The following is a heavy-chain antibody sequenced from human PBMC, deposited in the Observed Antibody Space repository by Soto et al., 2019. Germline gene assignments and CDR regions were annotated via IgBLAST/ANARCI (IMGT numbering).Heavy chain of an antibody. CDR2: FDPEDADT. D-gene: IGHD3-10*01. J-gene: IGHJ4*02. CDR1: GYTRTELS. V-gene: IGHV1-24*01. CDR3: ATLKSDLGLSGNYFNYFDY. Sequence: ASVKVSGKVSGYTRTELSMHWVRQAPGKGLEWMGGFDPEDADTIYAQKFQGRVTMTEDTSTDTAYMELSNLRSEDTAVYYCATLKSDLGLSGNYFNYFDYWGQGTLVTVSS.